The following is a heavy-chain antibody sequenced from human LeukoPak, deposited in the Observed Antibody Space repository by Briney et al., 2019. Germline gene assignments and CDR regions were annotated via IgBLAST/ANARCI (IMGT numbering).Heavy chain of an antibody. Sequence: GGSLRLSCTAFGFTFSSHWMSWVRQAPGKGLEWVAIIRQDGGETYYVDSVKGRFTNSRDNAKNSLFLQMNSLRAEDTAVYYCARDKIVGATHFDFWGQGALVTVSS. D-gene: IGHD1-26*01. V-gene: IGHV3-7*03. CDR2: IRQDGGET. CDR1: GFTFSSHW. CDR3: ARDKIVGATHFDF. J-gene: IGHJ4*02.